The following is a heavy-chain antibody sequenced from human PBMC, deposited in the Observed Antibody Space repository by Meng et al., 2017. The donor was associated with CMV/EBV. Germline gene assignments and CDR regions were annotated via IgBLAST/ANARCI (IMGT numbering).Heavy chain of an antibody. CDR2: IRYDGSNK. V-gene: IGHV3-30*02. CDR1: GFTFSSYG. D-gene: IGHD6-13*01. J-gene: IGHJ6*02. CDR3: AKQLVYYYYGMDV. Sequence: GESLKTSCAASGFTFSSYGMHWVRQAPGKGLEWVAFIRYDGSNKYYADSVKGRFTISRDNSKNTLYLQMNSLRAEDTAVYYCAKQLVYYYYGMDVWGQGTTVTVSS.